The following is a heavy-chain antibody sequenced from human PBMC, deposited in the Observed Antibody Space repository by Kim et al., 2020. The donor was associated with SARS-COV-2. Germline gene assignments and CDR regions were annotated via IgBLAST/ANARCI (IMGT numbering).Heavy chain of an antibody. J-gene: IGHJ4*02. V-gene: IGHV3-23*01. Sequence: AAAVQDRFTISRDNSKNTLNLQMNSLRAEDTAVYYCAKSGGYVIYYFDYWGQGTLVTVSS. CDR3: AKSGGYVIYYFDY. D-gene: IGHD5-12*01.